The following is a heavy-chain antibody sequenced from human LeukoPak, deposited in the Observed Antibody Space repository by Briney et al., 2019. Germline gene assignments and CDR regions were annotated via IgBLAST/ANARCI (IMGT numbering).Heavy chain of an antibody. CDR1: GFTFSSYA. D-gene: IGHD6-13*01. CDR3: PRGSAGSTFISMDV. Sequence: PGGSLRLSCAASGFTFSSYAMHWVRQAPGKGLEWVSVISYDGSDKYYADSVKGRFTISRDNSKNTVYLQMNSLRPEDTAVYYCPRGSAGSTFISMDVWGKGTTVTVSS. V-gene: IGHV3-30*01. J-gene: IGHJ6*03. CDR2: ISYDGSDK.